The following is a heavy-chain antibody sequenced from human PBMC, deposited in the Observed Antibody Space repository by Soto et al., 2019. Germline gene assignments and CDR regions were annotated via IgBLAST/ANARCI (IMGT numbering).Heavy chain of an antibody. CDR1: GFSFSSHS. Sequence: GGSLRLSCAASGFSFSSHSFNWVRQAPGQGLEWVAYISSRSSHILYADSVRGRFVISRDNALNSLYLQMNSPRDGDTAIYYCGRERGEYDSGWYIDRWGQGTPVTVSS. CDR3: GRERGEYDSGWYIDR. V-gene: IGHV3-21*06. J-gene: IGHJ5*02. D-gene: IGHD6-19*01. CDR2: ISSRSSHI.